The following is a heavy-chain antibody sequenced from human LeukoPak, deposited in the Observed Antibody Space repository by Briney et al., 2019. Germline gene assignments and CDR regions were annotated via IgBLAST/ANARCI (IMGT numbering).Heavy chain of an antibody. CDR3: TRDQTPYY. Sequence: PGGSLRLSCAASGFTFSSFGMHWVRQAPGKGLEWVAVIANDGKTTYYADSVKGRFTISRDNSKNTLYLQMNSLRVEDTAVYYCTRDQTPYYWGQGTLVTVSS. V-gene: IGHV3-30*03. CDR1: GFTFSSFG. J-gene: IGHJ4*02. CDR2: IANDGKTT.